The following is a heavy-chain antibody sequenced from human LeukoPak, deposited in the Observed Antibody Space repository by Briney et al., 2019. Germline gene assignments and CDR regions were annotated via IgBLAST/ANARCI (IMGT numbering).Heavy chain of an antibody. D-gene: IGHD2-15*01. Sequence: GASVKVSCKASGYTFAGYYMHWVRQAPGQGLEWMGWINPNSGGTNYAQKFQGRVTMTRDTSISTAYMELSRLRSDDTAVYYCARDLSDCSGGSCYDDWGQGTLVTVSS. CDR2: INPNSGGT. V-gene: IGHV1-2*02. J-gene: IGHJ4*02. CDR1: GYTFAGYY. CDR3: ARDLSDCSGGSCYDD.